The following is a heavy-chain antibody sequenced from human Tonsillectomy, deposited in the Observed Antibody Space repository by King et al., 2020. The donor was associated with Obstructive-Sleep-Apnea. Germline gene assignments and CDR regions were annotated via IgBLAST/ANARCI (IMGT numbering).Heavy chain of an antibody. D-gene: IGHD3-3*01. J-gene: IGHJ4*02. CDR2: IYHSGST. CDR1: GGSISSSNW. V-gene: IGHV4-4*02. Sequence: VQLQESGPGLVKPSGTLSLICAVSGGSISSSNWWSWVRQPPGKGLEWIGEIYHSGSTNYNPSLKSRVTVSLDKSKNQFSLKLSSVTAADTAVYYCARLGHFGVPYFDYWGQGTLVTVSS. CDR3: ARLGHFGVPYFDY.